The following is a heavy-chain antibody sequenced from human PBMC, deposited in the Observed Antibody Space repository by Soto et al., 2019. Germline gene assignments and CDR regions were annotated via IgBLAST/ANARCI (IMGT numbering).Heavy chain of an antibody. Sequence: QVQLVQSGAEVKKPGSSVKVSCKASGGTFSSYTISWVRQAPGQGLEWMGRIIPILGIANYAQKFQGRVTITADKSTRTAYMELRSLRSEDTAVYYCARDLTYYYDSSCYYGAFDIWGQGTMVTVSS. V-gene: IGHV1-69*08. CDR1: GGTFSSYT. CDR2: IIPILGIA. CDR3: ARDLTYYYDSSCYYGAFDI. D-gene: IGHD3-22*01. J-gene: IGHJ3*02.